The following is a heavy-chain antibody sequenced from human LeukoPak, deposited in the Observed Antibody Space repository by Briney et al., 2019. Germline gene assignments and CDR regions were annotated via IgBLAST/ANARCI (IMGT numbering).Heavy chain of an antibody. V-gene: IGHV1-18*01. CDR1: GYTFTSYG. Sequence: ASVKVSCKASGYTFTSYGISWVRQAPGQGLEWMGWISAYNGNTNYAQKLQGRVTMTTDTSTSTAYMELRSLRSDDTAVYYCARTKKEKYYYGSSGYYDYWGQGTLVTVSS. D-gene: IGHD3-22*01. CDR2: ISAYNGNT. J-gene: IGHJ4*02. CDR3: ARTKKEKYYYGSSGYYDY.